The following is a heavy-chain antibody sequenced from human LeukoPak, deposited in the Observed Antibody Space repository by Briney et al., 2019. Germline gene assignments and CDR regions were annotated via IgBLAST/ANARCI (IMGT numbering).Heavy chain of an antibody. V-gene: IGHV3-9*01. D-gene: IGHD6-13*01. Sequence: GRSLRLSCAASGFTFDDYAMHWVRQAPGKGLEWVSGISWNSGSIGYADSVKGRFTISRDNSKNTLYLQMNSLRAEDTAVYYCAKDPYSSSWHDYWGQGTLVTVSS. CDR2: ISWNSGSI. CDR1: GFTFDDYA. CDR3: AKDPYSSSWHDY. J-gene: IGHJ4*02.